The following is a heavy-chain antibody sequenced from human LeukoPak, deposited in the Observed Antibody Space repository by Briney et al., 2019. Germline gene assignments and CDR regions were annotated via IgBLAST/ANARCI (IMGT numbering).Heavy chain of an antibody. CDR1: GDSVSSKSAA. J-gene: IGHJ4*02. V-gene: IGHV6-1*01. CDR2: TYYRSKWFS. Sequence: PSQTLSLTCAITGDSVSSKSAAWNWVRQFPSRGLEWLGRTYYRSKWFSEYAVSEKSRININPDTAKHQLSLQLNSGTPDDTAVYYCARIATKDGRDYWSQGILVTVSS. D-gene: IGHD5-12*01. CDR3: ARIATKDGRDY.